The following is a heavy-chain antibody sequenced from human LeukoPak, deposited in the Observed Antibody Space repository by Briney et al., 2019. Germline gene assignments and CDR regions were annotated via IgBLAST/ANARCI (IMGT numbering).Heavy chain of an antibody. J-gene: IGHJ3*02. CDR3: ARRGGDVLWFGESGDAFDI. CDR2: INPNSGGT. CDR1: GYTFTGYY. Sequence: GASVKVSCKASGYTFTGYYMHWVRQAPGQGLEWMGWINPNSGGTNYAQKFQGRVTMTRDTSISTAYMELSRLRSDDTAVYYCARRGGDVLWFGESGDAFDIWGQGTMVTVSS. V-gene: IGHV1-2*02. D-gene: IGHD3-10*01.